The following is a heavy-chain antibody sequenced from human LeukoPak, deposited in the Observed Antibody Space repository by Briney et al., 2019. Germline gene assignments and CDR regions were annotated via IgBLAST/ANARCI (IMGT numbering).Heavy chain of an antibody. CDR1: GYSFTTYD. Sequence: ASVKVSCKASGYSFTTYDINWGRQAPGQGLEWMGWMRPKMSDTGYARKFQDRVTLTWKLSTDTAYMEPNCLTAEHTAVYFCAGGPPEDTSSGYWGQGTLVTVSS. CDR2: MRPKMSDT. D-gene: IGHD3-22*01. V-gene: IGHV1-8*01. CDR3: AGGPPEDTSSGY. J-gene: IGHJ4*02.